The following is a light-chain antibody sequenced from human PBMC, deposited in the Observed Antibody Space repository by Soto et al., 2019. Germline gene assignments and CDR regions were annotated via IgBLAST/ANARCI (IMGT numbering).Light chain of an antibody. V-gene: IGLV2-23*02. Sequence: QSALTQPASVSGSAGQSITISCSGTMRDVGAYNLVSWYQQYPGKAPKLIIYEVTKRPSGVSSRFSASKSGNTASLTISGLQAEDEGDYYCCSFAGASSLYVFGTGTKLTVL. CDR1: MRDVGAYNL. J-gene: IGLJ1*01. CDR3: CSFAGASSLYV. CDR2: EVT.